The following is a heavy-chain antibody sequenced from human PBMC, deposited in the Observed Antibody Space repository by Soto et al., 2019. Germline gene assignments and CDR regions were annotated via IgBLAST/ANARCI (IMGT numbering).Heavy chain of an antibody. CDR1: GGTFSSYA. Sequence: SVKVSCKASGGTFSSYAISWVRQAPGQGLEWMGGIIPIFGTANYAQKFQGRVTITADESTSTAYMELSSLRSEDTAVYYCARVKTRPTDERNAFDIWGQGTMVTVSS. CDR2: IIPIFGTA. J-gene: IGHJ3*02. V-gene: IGHV1-69*13. D-gene: IGHD1-1*01. CDR3: ARVKTRPTDERNAFDI.